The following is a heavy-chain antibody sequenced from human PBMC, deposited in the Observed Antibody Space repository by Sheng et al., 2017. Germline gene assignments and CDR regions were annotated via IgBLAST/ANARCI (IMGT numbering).Heavy chain of an antibody. CDR2: VSFDGSNK. Sequence: QVQLVESGGGVVQPGRSLRLSCAASGFTFSHFAMHWVRQAPGKGLEWMAVVSFDGSNKNYADSVKGRFTISRDNSKNTLYLQVNSLRAEDTAIYYCAKDGDGDWFDPWGQGTLVTVSS. D-gene: IGHD7-27*01. V-gene: IGHV3-30*04. CDR3: AKDGDGDWFDP. J-gene: IGHJ5*01. CDR1: GFTFSHFA.